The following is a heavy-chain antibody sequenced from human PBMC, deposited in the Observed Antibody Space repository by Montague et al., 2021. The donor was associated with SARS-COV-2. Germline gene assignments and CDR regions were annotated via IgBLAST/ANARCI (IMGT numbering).Heavy chain of an antibody. D-gene: IGHD3-9*01. CDR1: GDSISDYY. CDR2: IYYSGST. J-gene: IGHJ4*02. CDR3: ARHALGYFDWLNEGYFDY. V-gene: IGHV4-59*08. Sequence: SETLSLTCTVSGDSISDYYWSWIRQPPGMGLEWIGYIYYSGSTNYNPSLKSRVTISIDTSKNQFSLKLSSVTAADTAVYYCARHALGYFDWLNEGYFDYWGQGTLVTVSS.